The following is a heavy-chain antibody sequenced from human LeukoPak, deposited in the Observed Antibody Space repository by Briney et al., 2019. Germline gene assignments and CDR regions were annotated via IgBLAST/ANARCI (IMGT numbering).Heavy chain of an antibody. CDR2: IYYSGST. Sequence: SETLSLTCTVSGGSISSTNYYWGWIRQPPGKGPEWIGSIYYSGSTYYSPSLKSRVTISVDTSKNQFSLKLNSVTAADTAVYYCARLSTSPDRYYLDYWGQGTLVTVSS. CDR3: ARLSTSPDRYYLDY. D-gene: IGHD6-6*01. J-gene: IGHJ4*02. CDR1: GGSISSTNYY. V-gene: IGHV4-39*01.